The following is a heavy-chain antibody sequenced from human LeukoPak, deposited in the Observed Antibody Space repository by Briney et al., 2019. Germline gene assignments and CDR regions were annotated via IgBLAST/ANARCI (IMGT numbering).Heavy chain of an antibody. CDR1: GFTFDEYA. Sequence: PGGSLRLSCAASGFTFDEYAMHWVRQAPGKGLEWVSGISWNSGSIGYADSVKGRFTISRDNAKNSLYLQMNSLRAEDTALYYCAKDISSGYSTTNPFDYWGQGTLVTVSS. CDR3: AKDISSGYSTTNPFDY. D-gene: IGHD3-22*01. V-gene: IGHV3-9*01. CDR2: ISWNSGSI. J-gene: IGHJ4*02.